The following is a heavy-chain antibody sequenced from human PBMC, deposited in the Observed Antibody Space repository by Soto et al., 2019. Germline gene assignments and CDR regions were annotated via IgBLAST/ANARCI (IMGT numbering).Heavy chain of an antibody. V-gene: IGHV4-39*07. D-gene: IGHD2-2*02. J-gene: IGHJ5*02. CDR1: GDSISSSSNYY. CDR2: IYFSGRA. CDR3: ARGCSSTSCYMGNWFDP. Sequence: SETLSLTCTVSGDSISSSSNYYWGWIRQPPGKGLEWIGSIYFSGRAYYSPSLKSRVTISVDTSKNQFSLKLSSVTAADTAVYYCARGCSSTSCYMGNWFDPWGQGTLVTVSS.